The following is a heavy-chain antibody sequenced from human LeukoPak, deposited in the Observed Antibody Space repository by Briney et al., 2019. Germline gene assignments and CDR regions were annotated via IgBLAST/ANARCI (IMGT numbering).Heavy chain of an antibody. CDR2: IVVGSGNT. D-gene: IGHD3-16*02. J-gene: IGHJ4*02. Sequence: SVKVSCKASGFSFTSSAVQWVRQARGQRLEWIGWIVVGSGNTNYAQRFQERVTITRDMSTSTAYMELSSLRSEDTAVYYCAAEMITFGGVIVEGYWGQGTLVTVSS. V-gene: IGHV1-58*01. CDR3: AAEMITFGGVIVEGY. CDR1: GFSFTSSA.